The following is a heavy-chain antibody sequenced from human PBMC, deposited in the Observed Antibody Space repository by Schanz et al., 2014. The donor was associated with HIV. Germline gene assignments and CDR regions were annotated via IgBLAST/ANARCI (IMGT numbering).Heavy chain of an antibody. CDR1: GFTLSGFW. J-gene: IGHJ4*02. CDR2: VKQDGSDK. Sequence: EVQLVESGGGLVQPGGSLRLSCAASGFTLSGFWMSWVRQAPGKGLEWVANVKQDGSDKYYVESVKGRFTISRDNANNSVSLQMDSLRGEDTAVYYCARGSWYSSGWVDDQYYYDVDWGQGTLVTVSS. CDR3: ARGSWYSSGWVDDQYYYDVD. V-gene: IGHV3-7*01. D-gene: IGHD6-19*01.